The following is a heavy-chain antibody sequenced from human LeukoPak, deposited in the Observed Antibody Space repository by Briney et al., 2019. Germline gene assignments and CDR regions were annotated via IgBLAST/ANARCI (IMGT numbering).Heavy chain of an antibody. CDR1: DGSISSYY. D-gene: IGHD6-19*01. V-gene: IGHV4-59*01. CDR2: VSYSGTT. Sequence: PSETLSLTCTVSDGSISSYYWSRIRLPPGKGLEYIGYVSYSGTTNYNPSLKSRLTISLDTSKNQISLRLSSVTAADTAVYYCARFRSAVAGTYNYYYLDVWGKGTTVTVSS. CDR3: ARFRSAVAGTYNYYYLDV. J-gene: IGHJ6*03.